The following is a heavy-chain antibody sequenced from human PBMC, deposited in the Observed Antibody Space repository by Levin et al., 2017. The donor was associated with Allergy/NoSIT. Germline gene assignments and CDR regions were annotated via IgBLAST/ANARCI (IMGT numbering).Heavy chain of an antibody. CDR2: IDPSDSYT. Sequence: GGSLRLSCKGSGYSFTSYWISWVRQMPGKGLEWMGRIDPSDSYTNYSPSFQGHVTISADKSISTAYLQWSSLKASDTAMYYCARSRSYYDILTGYYKDVGFDYWGQGTLVTVSS. D-gene: IGHD3-9*01. J-gene: IGHJ4*02. V-gene: IGHV5-10-1*01. CDR1: GYSFTSYW. CDR3: ARSRSYYDILTGYYKDVGFDY.